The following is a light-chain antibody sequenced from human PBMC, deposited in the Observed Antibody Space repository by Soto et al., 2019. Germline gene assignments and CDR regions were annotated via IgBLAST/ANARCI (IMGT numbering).Light chain of an antibody. J-gene: IGKJ1*01. CDR2: GAS. CDR1: QSVSSNY. Sequence: EIVLTQSPGTLSLSPGERATLSCRASQSVSSNYLAWYQQKPGQAPRLLIYGASSRATGIPDRFSGSGSGTDFALTISRRETEDLAVYYCQQYGNSPRTFGQGTKVEIK. V-gene: IGKV3-20*01. CDR3: QQYGNSPRT.